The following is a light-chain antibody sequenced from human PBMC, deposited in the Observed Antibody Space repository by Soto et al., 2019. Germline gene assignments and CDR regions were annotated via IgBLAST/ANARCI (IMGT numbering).Light chain of an antibody. CDR2: DAS. CDR3: QQRSNWPLT. CDR1: QSVRRY. Sequence: EIVLTQSPATLSLSPGERATLSCRASQSVRRYLAWYQQKPGQAPRLLIYDASNRATGVPARFSGGGSGTDFTLTISSLEPEDFAVYYCQQRSNWPLTFAGGTKVEIK. J-gene: IGKJ4*01. V-gene: IGKV3-11*01.